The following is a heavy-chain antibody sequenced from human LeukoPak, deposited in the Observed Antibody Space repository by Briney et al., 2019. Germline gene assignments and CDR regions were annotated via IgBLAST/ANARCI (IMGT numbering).Heavy chain of an antibody. CDR2: INPNSGGT. Sequence: ASVKVSCKASGYTFTGYYMHWVRQAPGQGLEWMGRINPNSGGTNYAQKFQGRVTMTRDTSISTAYMELSRLRSDDTAVYYCARDLVGYCSSTSCSPRPQNWFDPWGQGTLATVSS. CDR1: GYTFTGYY. J-gene: IGHJ5*02. V-gene: IGHV1-2*02. CDR3: ARDLVGYCSSTSCSPRPQNWFDP. D-gene: IGHD2-2*01.